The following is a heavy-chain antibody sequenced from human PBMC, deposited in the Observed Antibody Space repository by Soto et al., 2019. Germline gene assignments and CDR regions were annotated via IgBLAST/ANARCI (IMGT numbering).Heavy chain of an antibody. J-gene: IGHJ4*02. D-gene: IGHD3-22*01. CDR1: GFTFSDYY. V-gene: IGHV3-11*01. Sequence: GGSLRLSCAASGFTFSDYYMSWMRQAPGKGLEWVSYVSSSGSTIHYADSVKGRFTISRDNAKNLLYLQMNSLRAEDTAVYYCARAREGGFYYDSSGYYQLGGFDYWGQGTLVTVSS. CDR2: VSSSGSTI. CDR3: ARAREGGFYYDSSGYYQLGGFDY.